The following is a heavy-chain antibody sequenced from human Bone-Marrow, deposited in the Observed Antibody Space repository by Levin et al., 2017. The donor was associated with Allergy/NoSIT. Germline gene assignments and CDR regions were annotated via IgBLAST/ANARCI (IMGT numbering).Heavy chain of an antibody. CDR3: AREYYMDV. CDR2: IHETGST. V-gene: IGHV4-38-2*02. J-gene: IGHJ6*03. Sequence: PETLSLTCAVSGYSISSDYYWGWIRQPPGKGLEWIGNIHETGSTKYNPSLKSRVTISVDTSKNQFSLQLNSVTAADTAVYFCAREYYMDVWGKGTTVTVSS. CDR1: GYSISSDYY.